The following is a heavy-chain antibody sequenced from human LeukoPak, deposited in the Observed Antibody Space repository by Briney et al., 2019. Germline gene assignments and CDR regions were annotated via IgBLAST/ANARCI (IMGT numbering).Heavy chain of an antibody. CDR3: ARPGGGPAGADPST. CDR2: INNDGSST. V-gene: IGHV3-74*01. D-gene: IGHD6-13*01. J-gene: IGHJ5*02. CDR1: GFTFSSYW. Sequence: SGGSLRLSCAASGFTFSSYWMHWVRQAPGKGLVWVSRINNDGSSTSYADSVKGRFFISRDNAKNTLYLQLNNLTAEDMAVYYCARPGGGPAGADPSTWGQGTLVTVSS.